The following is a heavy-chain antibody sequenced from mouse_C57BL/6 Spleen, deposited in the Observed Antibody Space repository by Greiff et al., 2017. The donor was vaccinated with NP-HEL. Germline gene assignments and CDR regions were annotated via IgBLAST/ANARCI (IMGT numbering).Heavy chain of an antibody. V-gene: IGHV1-62-2*01. CDR2: FYPGSGSI. J-gene: IGHJ3*01. CDR1: GYTFTEYT. CDR3: ARHEDGYYSNPFFAY. Sequence: QVQLKQSGAELVKPGASVKLSCKASGYTFTEYTIHWVKQRSGQGLEWIGWFYPGSGSITYNEKFKDKATLTADKSSSTVYMELSRLTSEDTAVYFCARHEDGYYSNPFFAYWGQGTLVTVSA. D-gene: IGHD2-5*01.